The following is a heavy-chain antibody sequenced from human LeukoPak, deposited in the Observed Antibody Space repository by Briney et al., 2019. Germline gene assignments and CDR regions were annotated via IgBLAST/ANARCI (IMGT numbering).Heavy chain of an antibody. V-gene: IGHV3-53*01. J-gene: IGHJ4*02. CDR1: GFTFSNAW. CDR3: TRGSGFETGDY. CDR2: IYGGGNT. Sequence: GGSLRLSCAASGFTFSNAWMSWVRQAPGKGLEWISVIYGGGNTRYYADSVKGRFTVSRDNAKNTFHLQMQSLKVEDTAIYYCTRGSGFETGDYWGQGTLVTVSS. D-gene: IGHD5-12*01.